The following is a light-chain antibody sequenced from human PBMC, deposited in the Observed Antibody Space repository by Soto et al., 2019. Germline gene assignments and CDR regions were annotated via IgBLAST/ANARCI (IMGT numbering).Light chain of an antibody. CDR1: QGIGFY. CDR3: QQVNSYPPLT. J-gene: IGKJ3*01. V-gene: IGKV1-9*01. Sequence: IQLTQSPSSMSASVGDRVTISCRAIQGIGFYLAWYQQKPGNAPKLLIYAASTLQSGVPSRFSGSGSGKNFTLTISSLQPEDFATYYCQQVNSYPPLTFGHGTKVDIK. CDR2: AAS.